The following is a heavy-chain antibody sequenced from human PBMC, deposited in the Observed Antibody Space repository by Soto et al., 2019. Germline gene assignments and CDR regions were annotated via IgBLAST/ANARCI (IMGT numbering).Heavy chain of an antibody. V-gene: IGHV3-74*01. CDR2: INSDESST. D-gene: IGHD1-26*01. J-gene: IGHJ4*02. Sequence: EVQLVESGGGLVQPGGSLIISCASSGFTFTTYWMHWVRQAPGQGLVWVSNINSDESSTNYADSVKGRFTISRDNAKSTLYLQMTSLRAEDTAVYYCARGGSGNYFNYFVYWGQGTLSTVSS. CDR1: GFTFTTYW. CDR3: ARGGSGNYFNYFVY.